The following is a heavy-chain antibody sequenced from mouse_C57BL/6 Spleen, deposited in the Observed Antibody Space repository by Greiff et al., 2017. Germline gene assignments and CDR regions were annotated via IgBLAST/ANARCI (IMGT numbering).Heavy chain of an antibody. D-gene: IGHD1-1*01. J-gene: IGHJ1*03. CDR2: INPNNGGT. Sequence: VQLQQSGPELVKPGASVKISCKASGYTFTDYYMNWVKQSHGKSLEWIGDINPNNGGTSYNQKFKGKATLTVDKSSSTAYMELHSLTSEDSAVYYYASRDWYYGFDVWGTGTTVTVSS. V-gene: IGHV1-26*01. CDR3: ASRDWYYGFDV. CDR1: GYTFTDYY.